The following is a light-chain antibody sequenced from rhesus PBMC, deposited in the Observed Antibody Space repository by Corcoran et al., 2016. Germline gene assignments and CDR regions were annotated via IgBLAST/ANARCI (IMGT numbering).Light chain of an antibody. CDR2: DAS. CDR3: YRRRNGYS. V-gene: IGKV3-10*01. Sequence: QVILTQSPATLSLSPGERATLSCMASQNVNSYFAWYQQKPGQLPRLLIDDASNRATGIPDRFSGSGSGRDFSLTISSLEPEDVGTYCCYRRRNGYSFGQGTKVEIK. CDR1: QNVNSY. J-gene: IGKJ2*01.